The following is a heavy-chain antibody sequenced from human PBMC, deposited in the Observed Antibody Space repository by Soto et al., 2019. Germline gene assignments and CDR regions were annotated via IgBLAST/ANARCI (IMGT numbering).Heavy chain of an antibody. D-gene: IGHD2-15*01. Sequence: GAPVKVSCKASGYTFTSYGISWVRQAPGQGLEWMGWISAYNGNTNYAQKLQGRVTMTTDTSTSTAYMELRSLRSDDTAVYYCARVYPIGVVVAASLDFDYWGQGTLVIVSS. J-gene: IGHJ4*02. CDR3: ARVYPIGVVVAASLDFDY. CDR1: GYTFTSYG. V-gene: IGHV1-18*01. CDR2: ISAYNGNT.